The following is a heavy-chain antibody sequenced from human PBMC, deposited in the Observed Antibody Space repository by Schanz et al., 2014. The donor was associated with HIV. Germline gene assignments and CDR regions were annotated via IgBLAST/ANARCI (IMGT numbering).Heavy chain of an antibody. J-gene: IGHJ4*02. Sequence: VQLVESGGGLVQPGKSLRLSCAASGFAFSSSWMHWVRQTPGKGLEWVAVISHDGINKYYEDSVRGRFTIFRDNSKNTLYLQMDSLRAEDTALYYCARSYDILTGYYSSPFDYWGQGTLVTVSS. D-gene: IGHD3-9*01. CDR1: GFAFSSSW. CDR2: ISHDGINK. CDR3: ARSYDILTGYYSSPFDY. V-gene: IGHV3-30*03.